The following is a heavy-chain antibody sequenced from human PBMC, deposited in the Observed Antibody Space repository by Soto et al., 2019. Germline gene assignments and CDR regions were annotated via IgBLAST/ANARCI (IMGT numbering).Heavy chain of an antibody. Sequence: SETLSLTCTVSGGFVNSDTHSWSWIRQTPGKRLEWIGFIYSGGSTKNPSLRSRVAMSVDTSKNQFSLKLRSVIVADTAVYHCARFVRSCSDTTCYTRADVWGHG. J-gene: IGHJ6*02. D-gene: IGHD2-2*02. CDR3: ARFVRSCSDTTCYTRADV. CDR1: GGFVNSDTHS. CDR2: IYSGGST. V-gene: IGHV4-61*01.